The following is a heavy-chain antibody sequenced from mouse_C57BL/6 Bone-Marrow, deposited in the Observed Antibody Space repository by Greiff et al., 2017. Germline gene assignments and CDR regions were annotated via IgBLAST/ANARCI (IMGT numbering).Heavy chain of an antibody. CDR2: INPNNGGT. D-gene: IGHD1-1*01. CDR3: ARVYGSSVTNFYYAMDY. CDR1: GYTFTDYY. J-gene: IGHJ4*01. Sequence: EVQLQQSGPELVKPGASVKISCKASGYTFTDYYMNWVKQSHGKSLEWIGDINPNNGGTRYNQKFKGKATLTVDKSSSTAYMELRSLTSEDSAVYYCARVYGSSVTNFYYAMDYGDQGTSDTVSS. V-gene: IGHV1-26*01.